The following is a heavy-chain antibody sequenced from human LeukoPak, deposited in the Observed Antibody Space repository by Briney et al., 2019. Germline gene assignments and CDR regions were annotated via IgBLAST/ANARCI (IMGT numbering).Heavy chain of an antibody. CDR2: IIPIFGTA. CDR1: GGTFSSYA. CDR3: ATSQPSQAYPIFGVVMIHYYYYGMDV. D-gene: IGHD3-3*01. Sequence: ASVKVSCKASGGTFSSYAISWVRQAPGQGLEWMGGIIPIFGTANYAQKFQGRVTITADESTSTAYMELSSLRSEDTAVYYCATSQPSQAYPIFGVVMIHYYYYGMDVWGQGTTVTVSS. V-gene: IGHV1-69*13. J-gene: IGHJ6*02.